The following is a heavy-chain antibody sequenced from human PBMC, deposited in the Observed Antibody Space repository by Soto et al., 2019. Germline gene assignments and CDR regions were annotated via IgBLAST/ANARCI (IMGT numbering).Heavy chain of an antibody. V-gene: IGHV4-59*11. CDR3: AREGIGTDVKNGAMDV. Sequence: SETLSLTCTVSGGSINSHYWSWIRQSPGKGLEWIGYIFYSGSSNYNPSLKSRVTISVDTSKSQFSLRLSSVTAADTAVYYCAREGIGTDVKNGAMDVGGPGTTVTVS. CDR1: GGSINSHY. CDR2: IFYSGSS. J-gene: IGHJ6*02. D-gene: IGHD1-1*01.